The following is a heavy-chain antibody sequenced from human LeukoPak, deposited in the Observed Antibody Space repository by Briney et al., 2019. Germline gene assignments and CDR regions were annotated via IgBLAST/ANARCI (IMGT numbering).Heavy chain of an antibody. J-gene: IGHJ4*02. CDR1: GGSISSGGYS. Sequence: SQTLSLTCAVSGGSISSGGYSWSWIRQPPGKGLEWIGYIYQSGSTYYNPSLKSQVTISVDRSKNQFSLKLSSVTAADTAVYYCAGSGYYSRFDYWGQGTLVTVSS. V-gene: IGHV4-30-2*01. CDR3: AGSGYYSRFDY. D-gene: IGHD3-3*01. CDR2: IYQSGST.